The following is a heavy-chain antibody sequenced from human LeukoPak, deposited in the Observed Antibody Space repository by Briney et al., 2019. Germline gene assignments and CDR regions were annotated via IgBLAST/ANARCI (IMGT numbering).Heavy chain of an antibody. D-gene: IGHD1-26*01. J-gene: IGHJ4*02. CDR3: ARDLVGATFDSSDEY. Sequence: GSLRLSCAASGFTFSTYGMHWVRQAPGKGLEWVSVIWYDGSNKYYADSVKGRFTISRDNSKNTLYLQMDSLRAEDTAVYYCARDLVGATFDSSDEYWGQGTLVTVSS. V-gene: IGHV3-33*08. CDR1: GFTFSTYG. CDR2: IWYDGSNK.